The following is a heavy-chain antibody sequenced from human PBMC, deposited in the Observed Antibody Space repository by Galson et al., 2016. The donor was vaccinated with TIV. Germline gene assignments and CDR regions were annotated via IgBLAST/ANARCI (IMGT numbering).Heavy chain of an antibody. V-gene: IGHV2-5*02. CDR2: IYWDDDE. J-gene: IGHJ6*02. D-gene: IGHD3-10*02. Sequence: PALVKPTQTLTLTCTFSGFSLITNGVGVGWVRQPPGKALEWLAHIYWDDDERYSPSLKSRLTITKDPSKNQMVLRMTNIDPMDTATYYCVHLPNMFYYGMDVWGQGTTVTVSS. CDR3: VHLPNMFYYGMDV. CDR1: GFSLITNGVG.